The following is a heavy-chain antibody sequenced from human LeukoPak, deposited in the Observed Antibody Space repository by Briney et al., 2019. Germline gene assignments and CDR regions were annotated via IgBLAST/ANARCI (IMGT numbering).Heavy chain of an antibody. J-gene: IGHJ5*02. Sequence: SETLSLTCTVSGGSISSYYWSWIRQPPGKGLEWIGYIYYSGSANYNPSLKSRVTISVDTPKNHVSLKLSSVTAADTAVYYCARDRDVVVPAAMMGWFDPWGQGTLVTVSS. V-gene: IGHV4-59*12. CDR2: IYYSGSA. D-gene: IGHD2-2*01. CDR3: ARDRDVVVPAAMMGWFDP. CDR1: GGSISSYY.